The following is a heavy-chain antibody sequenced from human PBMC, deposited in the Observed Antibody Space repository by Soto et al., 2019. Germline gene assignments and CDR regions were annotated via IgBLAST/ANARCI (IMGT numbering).Heavy chain of an antibody. V-gene: IGHV4-4*07. D-gene: IGHD3-22*01. CDR3: ARDLGSSGSSPDWFEP. CDR1: GGSLSSYY. CDR2: IYTGGSI. J-gene: IGHJ5*02. Sequence: SETLSLTCTVSGGSLSSYYWSWIRQPTGKGLEWIGRIYTGGSINYNPSLKSRVTMSVDTSKQQFSLKLTSVTAADTAVYYCARDLGSSGSSPDWFEPWGQGTLVTVSS.